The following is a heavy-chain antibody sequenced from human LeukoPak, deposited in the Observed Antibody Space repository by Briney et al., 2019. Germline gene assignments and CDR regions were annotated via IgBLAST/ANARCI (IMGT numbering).Heavy chain of an antibody. CDR3: ARAPETRTTPSYFDC. Sequence: GGFLRLSCAASGFTFSSYAMHWVRQAPGKGLEWGAVISHDGTNKYYADSVKGRFTISRDNSKNTLYLQLHSLRAEASAMYYCARAPETRTTPSYFDCWGQGTLVSVSS. V-gene: IGHV3-30*01. J-gene: IGHJ4*02. D-gene: IGHD1-7*01. CDR1: GFTFSSYA. CDR2: ISHDGTNK.